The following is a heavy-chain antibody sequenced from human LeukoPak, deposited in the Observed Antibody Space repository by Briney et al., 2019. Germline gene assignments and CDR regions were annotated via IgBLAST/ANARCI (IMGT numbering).Heavy chain of an antibody. CDR2: ISSSGVDT. J-gene: IGHJ2*01. CDR1: GFSVTSNG. V-gene: IGHV3-64*01. Sequence: PGGSLRLSCVASGFSVTSNGMHWVRQAPGKGLEDVSAISSSGVDTFYANSVKGRFTVSRDTSKNTVYLQMGSLRAEDMAVYYCARWTSRYFGLWGRGTLVTVSS. D-gene: IGHD3/OR15-3a*01. CDR3: ARWTSRYFGL.